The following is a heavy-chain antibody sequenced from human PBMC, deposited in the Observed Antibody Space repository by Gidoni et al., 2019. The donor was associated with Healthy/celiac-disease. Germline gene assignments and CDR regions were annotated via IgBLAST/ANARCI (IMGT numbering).Heavy chain of an antibody. V-gene: IGHV5-51*01. J-gene: IGHJ4*02. CDR2: IYPGDSDT. CDR3: ASGDRSGIAVAGTLSLDY. D-gene: IGHD6-19*01. CDR1: GYSFTSYW. Sequence: EVQLVQSGAEVKKPGESLTISCKGSGYSFTSYWIGWVRQMPGKGLEWMGIIYPGDSDTRYSPSFQGQVTISADKSISTAYLQWSSLKASDTAMYYCASGDRSGIAVAGTLSLDYWGQGTLVTVSS.